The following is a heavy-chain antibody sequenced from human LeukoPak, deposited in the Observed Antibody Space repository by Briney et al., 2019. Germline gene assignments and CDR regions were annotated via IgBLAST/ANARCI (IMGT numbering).Heavy chain of an antibody. CDR3: AKASGPGSSSWYYFDY. V-gene: IGHV3-30-3*01. CDR1: GFTFSSYA. CDR2: ISYDGSNK. Sequence: GGSLRLSCAASGFTFSSYAMHWVRQAPGKGLEWVAVISYDGSNKYYADSVKGRFTISRDNSKNTLYLQMNSLGAEDTAVYYCAKASGPGSSSWYYFDYWGQGTLVTVSS. D-gene: IGHD6-13*01. J-gene: IGHJ4*02.